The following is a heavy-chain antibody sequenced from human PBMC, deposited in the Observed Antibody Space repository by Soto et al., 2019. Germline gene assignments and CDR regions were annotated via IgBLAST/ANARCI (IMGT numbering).Heavy chain of an antibody. V-gene: IGHV4-30-2*01. Sequence: NPSETLSLTCAVSGGSISSGGYSWSWIRQPPGKGLEWIGYIYHSGSTYYNPSLKSRVTISVDRSKNQFSLKLSSVTAADTAVYYCARGGVMITFGGVTPNWFDPWGQGTLVTVSS. CDR1: GGSISSGGYS. CDR3: ARGGVMITFGGVTPNWFDP. J-gene: IGHJ5*02. CDR2: IYHSGST. D-gene: IGHD3-16*01.